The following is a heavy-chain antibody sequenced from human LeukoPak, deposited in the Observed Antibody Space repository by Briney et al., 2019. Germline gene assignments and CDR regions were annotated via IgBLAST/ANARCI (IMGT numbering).Heavy chain of an antibody. CDR2: IGTAGDT. CDR3: ARVKSGITMVRGVDYDAFDI. CDR1: GFTFSSYD. D-gene: IGHD3-10*01. V-gene: IGHV3-13*01. Sequence: GGSLRLSCAASGFTFSSYDMHWVRQATGKGLEWVSAIGTAGDTYYPGSVKGRFTISRENAKNSLYLQMNSLRAGDTAVYYCARVKSGITMVRGVDYDAFDIWGQGTMVTVSS. J-gene: IGHJ3*02.